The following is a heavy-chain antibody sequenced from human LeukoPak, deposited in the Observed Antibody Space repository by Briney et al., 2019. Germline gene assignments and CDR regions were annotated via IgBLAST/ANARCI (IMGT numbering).Heavy chain of an antibody. CDR1: GITLSNYG. V-gene: IGHV3-23*01. J-gene: IGHJ4*02. D-gene: IGHD3-22*01. Sequence: GGSLRLSCAVSGITLSNYGMSWLRQAPGKGLEWGAGISRSGGGTNYAASVKGRFTISRDNVENTLYLQMNSLRDEDTAVYFCAKRGVVIRVILVGFHKEAYYFDSWGQGALVTVSS. CDR3: AKRGVVIRVILVGFHKEAYYFDS. CDR2: ISRSGGGT.